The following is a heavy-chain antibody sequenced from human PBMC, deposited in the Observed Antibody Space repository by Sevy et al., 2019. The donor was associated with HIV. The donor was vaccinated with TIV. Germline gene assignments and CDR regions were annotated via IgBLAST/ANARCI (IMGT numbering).Heavy chain of an antibody. CDR2: ISVSGGAT. V-gene: IGHV3-23*01. CDR3: SKGGTYYYDSSGYYPIPIDY. CDR1: GFTFSSYA. D-gene: IGHD3-22*01. Sequence: GGSLRLSCAASGFTFSSYAMSWVRQAPGKGLEWVSAISVSGGATYYSDSVKGRFTISRDNSKNTLYLQMNSLRAEDTAVYYCSKGGTYYYDSSGYYPIPIDYWGQGTLVTVSS. J-gene: IGHJ4*02.